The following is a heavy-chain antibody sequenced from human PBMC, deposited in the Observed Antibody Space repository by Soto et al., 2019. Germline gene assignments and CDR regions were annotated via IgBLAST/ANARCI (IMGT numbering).Heavy chain of an antibody. D-gene: IGHD7-27*01. CDR2: ISNDGNNE. CDR1: GFTFSSHA. V-gene: IGHV3-30-3*01. Sequence: QVQLVESGGGVVQPGRSLRLSCAASGFTFSSHAMHWVRQAPGKGLEWVAIISNDGNNEYYADSVKGRFTISRDNAKSTLYLQMNSQRSEDTAVYYCAREASGDGTRWFDPWGQGSLITVSS. CDR3: AREASGDGTRWFDP. J-gene: IGHJ5*02.